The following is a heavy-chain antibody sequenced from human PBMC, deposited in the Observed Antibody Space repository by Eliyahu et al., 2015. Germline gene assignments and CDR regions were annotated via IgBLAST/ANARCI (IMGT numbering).Heavy chain of an antibody. CDR1: GFSFKHYA. CDR3: TRADPYGTGWFGKTEY. Sequence: EVQLLESGGGMVQPGGSLRLSCAASGFSFKHYAMXWVRQAPGKGLEWVASIGGNSFYADSVRGRFVISRDNSQSTLFLQMNSLRADDTARYYCTRADPYGTGWFGKTEYWGQGALVTVSS. CDR2: IGGNS. D-gene: IGHD6-19*01. V-gene: IGHV3-23*01. J-gene: IGHJ4*02.